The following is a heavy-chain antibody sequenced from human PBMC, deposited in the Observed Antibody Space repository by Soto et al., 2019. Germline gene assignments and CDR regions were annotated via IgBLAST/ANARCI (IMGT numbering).Heavy chain of an antibody. CDR1: GFTFSTYG. CDR3: ARDPDSRGAFYFDF. J-gene: IGHJ4*02. D-gene: IGHD3-10*01. V-gene: IGHV3-33*01. CDR2: IWYDGSNR. Sequence: QVQLVESGGGVVQPGRSLRLSCAASGFTFSTYGMHWVRQAPGKGLEWVAVIWYDGSNRYHADSVKGRFTISRDNSKKTLYLQMNSLRAEDTSGYYCARDPDSRGAFYFDFWGQGTPVTVSS.